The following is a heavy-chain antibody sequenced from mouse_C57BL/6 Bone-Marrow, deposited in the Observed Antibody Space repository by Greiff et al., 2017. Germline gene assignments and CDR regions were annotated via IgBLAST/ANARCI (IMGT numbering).Heavy chain of an antibody. V-gene: IGHV8-12*01. J-gene: IGHJ4*01. CDR2: IYWDDDK. D-gene: IGHD2-5*01. CDR1: GFSLSTSGMG. CDR3: ARKGAYYSNYYAMDY. Sequence: QVTLKESGPGILQSSQTLSLTCSFSGFSLSTSGMGVSWIRQPSGKGLEWLAHIYWDDDKRYNPSLKSRLTISKDTSRNQVFLKITSVDTADTATYYCARKGAYYSNYYAMDYWGQGTSVTVSS.